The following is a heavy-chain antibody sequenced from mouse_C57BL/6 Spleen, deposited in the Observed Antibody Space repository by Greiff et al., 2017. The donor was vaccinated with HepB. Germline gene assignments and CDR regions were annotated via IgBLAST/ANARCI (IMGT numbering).Heavy chain of an antibody. V-gene: IGHV1-69*01. Sequence: VQLQQSGAELVMPGASVKLSCKASGYTFTSYWMHWVKQRPGQGLEWIGEIDPSDSYTNYNQKFKGKSTLTVDKSSSTAYMQLSSLTSEDSAVYYCARCYYGNYYAMDYWGQGTSVTVSS. CDR3: ARCYYGNYYAMDY. D-gene: IGHD2-1*01. J-gene: IGHJ4*01. CDR2: IDPSDSYT. CDR1: GYTFTSYW.